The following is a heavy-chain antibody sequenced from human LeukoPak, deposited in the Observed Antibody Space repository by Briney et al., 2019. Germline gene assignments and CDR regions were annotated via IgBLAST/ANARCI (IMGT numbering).Heavy chain of an antibody. CDR1: GYTFTSYG. V-gene: IGHV1-18*01. J-gene: IGHJ4*02. CDR2: ISAYNGNT. D-gene: IGHD2-8*01. Sequence: ASVKVSCKASGYTFTSYGISWVRQAPGQGLEWMGWISAYNGNTNYAQKFRGRVTMTRDTSISTAYVDLSRLTSDDTAVYFCARCEIYCINGFCYKEPCDYWGQGTLVTVSS. CDR3: ARCEIYCINGFCYKEPCDY.